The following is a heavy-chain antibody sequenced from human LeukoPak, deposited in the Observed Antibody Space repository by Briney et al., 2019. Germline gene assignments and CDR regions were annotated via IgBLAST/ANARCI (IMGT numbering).Heavy chain of an antibody. J-gene: IGHJ5*02. CDR2: IYYSGST. V-gene: IGHV4-31*03. CDR1: GGSISSGGYY. D-gene: IGHD3-10*01. CDR3: ARVQRLWDGSGSYPKNNWFDP. Sequence: PSQTLSLTCTVSGGSISSGGYYWSWIRQHPGKGLEWIGYIYYSGSTYYNPSLKSRVTISVDTSKNQFSLKLSSVTAADTAVYYCARVQRLWDGSGSYPKNNWFDPWGQGTLVTVSS.